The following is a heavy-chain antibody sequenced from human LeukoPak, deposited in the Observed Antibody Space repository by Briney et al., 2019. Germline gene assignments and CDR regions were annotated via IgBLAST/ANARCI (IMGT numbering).Heavy chain of an antibody. CDR3: AKALLGSIRFLEGENAFDI. CDR1: GFTFNSYA. V-gene: IGHV3-30*18. CDR2: ISYDGSNK. Sequence: GGSLRLSCAASGFTFNSYAMNWVRQAPGKGLEWVAVISYDGSNKYYADSVKGRFTISRDNSKNTLYLQMNSLRAEDTAVYYCAKALLGSIRFLEGENAFDIWGQGTMVTVSS. J-gene: IGHJ3*02. D-gene: IGHD3-3*01.